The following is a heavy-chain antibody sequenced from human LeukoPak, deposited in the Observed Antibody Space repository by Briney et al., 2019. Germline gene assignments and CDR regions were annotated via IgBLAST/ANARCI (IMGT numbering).Heavy chain of an antibody. D-gene: IGHD5-12*01. J-gene: IGHJ4*02. CDR3: ARAGYSGNPFDY. V-gene: IGHV1-8*03. CDR2: MNPNSGNT. Sequence: ASVKVSCKASGYTFTSYDINWVRQATGQGLEWMGWMNPNSGNTGYAQKFQGGVTITRNTSISTAYMELSSLRSEDTAVYYCARAGYSGNPFDYWGQGTLVTVSS. CDR1: GYTFTSYD.